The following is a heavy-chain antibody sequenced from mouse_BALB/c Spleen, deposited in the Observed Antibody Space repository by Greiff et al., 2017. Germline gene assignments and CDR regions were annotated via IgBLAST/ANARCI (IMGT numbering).Heavy chain of an antibody. CDR3: ARYGDGYYLYAMDY. Sequence: VHVKQSGPELVKPGASVKMSCKASGYTFTSYVMHWVKQKPGQGLEWIGYINPYNDGTKYNEKFKGKATLTSDKSSSTAYMELSSLTSEDSAVYYCARYGDGYYLYAMDYWGQGTSVTVSS. V-gene: IGHV1-14*01. CDR2: INPYNDGT. J-gene: IGHJ4*01. D-gene: IGHD2-3*01. CDR1: GYTFTSYV.